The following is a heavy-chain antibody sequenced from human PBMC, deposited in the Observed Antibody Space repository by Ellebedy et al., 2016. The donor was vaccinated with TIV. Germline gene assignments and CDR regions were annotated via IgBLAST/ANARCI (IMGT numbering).Heavy chain of an antibody. Sequence: MPGGSLRLSCTLPGGSISNSDYYWNWIRQPPGKGLEWIGSIYYSGSAYYNPSLKSRVTVSVDTSKNQFSLNLNSVTAADTAVYYCARDPALPRGRFDTWGQGTLVTVSS. V-gene: IGHV4-39*07. CDR3: ARDPALPRGRFDT. CDR2: IYYSGSA. J-gene: IGHJ5*02. CDR1: GGSISNSDYY.